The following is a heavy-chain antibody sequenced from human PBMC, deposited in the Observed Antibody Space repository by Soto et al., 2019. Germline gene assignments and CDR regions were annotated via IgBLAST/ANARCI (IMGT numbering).Heavy chain of an antibody. CDR2: IIPIFGTA. D-gene: IGHD3-22*01. Sequence: SVKVSCKASGGTFSSYAISWVRQAPGQGLEWMGGIIPIFGTANYAQKFQGRVTITADESTSTAYMELSSLRSEDTAVYYCARDLKRYYDSSGYGYYYYGMDVWGQGTTVTVSS. V-gene: IGHV1-69*13. J-gene: IGHJ6*02. CDR1: GGTFSSYA. CDR3: ARDLKRYYDSSGYGYYYYGMDV.